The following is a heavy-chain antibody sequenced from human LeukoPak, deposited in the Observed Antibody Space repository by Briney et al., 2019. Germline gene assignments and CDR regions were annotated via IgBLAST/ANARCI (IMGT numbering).Heavy chain of an antibody. D-gene: IGHD3-3*01. CDR2: IYYSGST. Sequence: SETLSLTCTVSGGSISNGGYYWSWLRQHPGKGLEWIGYIYYSGSTYYNPSLKSRVTISLDTSKNHFSLNLSSVTAADTAVYYCARRGVVIHQYFDYWGQGTLVTVSS. V-gene: IGHV4-31*03. J-gene: IGHJ4*02. CDR3: ARRGVVIHQYFDY. CDR1: GGSISNGGYY.